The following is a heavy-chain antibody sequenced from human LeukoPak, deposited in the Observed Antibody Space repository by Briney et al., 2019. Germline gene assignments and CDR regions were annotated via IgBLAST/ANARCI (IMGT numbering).Heavy chain of an antibody. J-gene: IGHJ5*02. CDR2: MYYSGST. CDR1: GGSISSGSYC. CDR3: ARGYYDFWSGYYANWFDP. Sequence: PSETLSLTCTVSGGSISSGSYCWGWIRQPPGKGLEWIGSMYYSGSTYNNPSLKSRVTISVNTSKNQFSLKLSSVTAADTAVYYCARGYYDFWSGYYANWFDPWGQGTLVTVSS. V-gene: IGHV4-39*07. D-gene: IGHD3-3*01.